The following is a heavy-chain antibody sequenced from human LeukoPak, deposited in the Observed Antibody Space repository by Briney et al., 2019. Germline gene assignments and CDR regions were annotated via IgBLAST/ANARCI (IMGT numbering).Heavy chain of an antibody. V-gene: IGHV1-69*13. J-gene: IGHJ5*02. CDR3: ARDSERFDP. CDR2: IIPIFGTA. Sequence: GASVKVSCKVSGYTLTELSMHWVRQAPGKGLEWMGGIIPIFGTANYAQKFQGRVTITADESTSTAYMELSSLRSEDTAVYYCARDSERFDPWGQGTLVTVSS. CDR1: GYTLTELS.